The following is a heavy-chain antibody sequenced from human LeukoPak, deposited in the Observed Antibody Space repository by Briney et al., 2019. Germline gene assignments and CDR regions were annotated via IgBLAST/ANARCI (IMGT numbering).Heavy chain of an antibody. V-gene: IGHV3-21*01. CDR1: GFTASSYS. J-gene: IGHJ4*02. Sequence: PGGSLRLSCAASGFTASSYSMNWVRQAPGKGLEWVSSISSSSSNIYYADSVKGRFTISRDNAKNSLYLQMNSLRAEDTAVYYCAGDPRGPTTYDHSGRDTLDYWGQGTLVTVSS. CDR2: ISSSSSNI. D-gene: IGHD3-22*01. CDR3: AGDPRGPTTYDHSGRDTLDY.